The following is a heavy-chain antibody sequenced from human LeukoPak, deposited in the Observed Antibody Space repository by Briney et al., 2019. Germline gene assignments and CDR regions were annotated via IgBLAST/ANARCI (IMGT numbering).Heavy chain of an antibody. CDR1: GGSISSGSYY. Sequence: SETLSLTCTVSGGSISSGSYYWSWIRQPAGKGLEWIGRIYTSGSTNYNPSLKSRATISVDTSKNQFSLKLSSVTAADTAVYYCARDRASYYYGSGSYSWWFDPWGQGTLVTVSS. V-gene: IGHV4-61*02. J-gene: IGHJ5*02. CDR3: ARDRASYYYGSGSYSWWFDP. D-gene: IGHD3-10*01. CDR2: IYTSGST.